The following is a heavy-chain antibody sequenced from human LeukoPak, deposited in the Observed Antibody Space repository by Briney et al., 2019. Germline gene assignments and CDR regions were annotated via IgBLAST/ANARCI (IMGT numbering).Heavy chain of an antibody. D-gene: IGHD4-17*01. V-gene: IGHV4-34*01. CDR2: IDHSGST. CDR1: GGSFGVSY. J-gene: IGHJ6*02. CDR3: ARHIAVTRGAYYYYGMDV. Sequence: PSETLSLTCAVYGGSFGVSYWSWIRQSPGKGLEWIGEIDHSGSTYFNPSLKSRVTISVDTSKNQFPLKLSSVTAADTAVYYCARHIAVTRGAYYYYGMDVWGQGTTITVSS.